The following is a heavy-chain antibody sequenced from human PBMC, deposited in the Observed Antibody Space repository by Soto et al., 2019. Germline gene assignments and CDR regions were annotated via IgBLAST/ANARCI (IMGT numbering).Heavy chain of an antibody. CDR1: GFTFSTYA. CDR3: ARDGASY. D-gene: IGHD3-16*01. V-gene: IGHV3-30-3*01. J-gene: IGHJ4*02. Sequence: QVQLVESGGGVVQPGGSLRLSCTASGFTFSTYAMHWVRQAPGKGLEWVAVIAYDGTNKYYADSVKGRFTISRDNSKNALYLHMNSLGLEDTALYSCARDGASYWGQGTQVFVSS. CDR2: IAYDGTNK.